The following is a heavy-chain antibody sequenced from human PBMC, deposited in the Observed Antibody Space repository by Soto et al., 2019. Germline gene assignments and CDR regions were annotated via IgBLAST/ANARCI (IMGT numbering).Heavy chain of an antibody. J-gene: IGHJ4*02. CDR1: GYTFTSYD. CDR3: GRGRSGQIVVFY. Sequence: ASVKVSCKASGYTFTSYDINWVRQATGQGLEWMGEIGPESGATRYAQKFQGRVTMTMDMSITTVYMELSNLSPDDTAVYYCGRGRSGQIVVFYWGQGTPVTVSS. V-gene: IGHV1-8*01. D-gene: IGHD5-12*01. CDR2: IGPESGAT.